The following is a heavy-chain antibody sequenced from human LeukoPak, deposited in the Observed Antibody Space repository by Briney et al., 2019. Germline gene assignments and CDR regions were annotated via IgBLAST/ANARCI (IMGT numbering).Heavy chain of an antibody. J-gene: IGHJ4*02. CDR1: GYTFTGYY. CDR3: ARGPPTIVVVITTGDFNS. V-gene: IGHV1-2*02. D-gene: IGHD3-22*01. CDR2: INPNSGGT. Sequence: SVKVSCKASGYTFTGYYIHWVRQAPGQGLEWMGWINPNSGGTNYAQKFQGRVTMTRDTSISTAYMELRRLRSDDRAVYYCARGPPTIVVVITTGDFNSWGQGTLVTVSS.